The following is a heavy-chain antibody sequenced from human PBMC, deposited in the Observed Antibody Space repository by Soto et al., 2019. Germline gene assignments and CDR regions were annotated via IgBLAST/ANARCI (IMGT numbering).Heavy chain of an antibody. D-gene: IGHD3-22*01. CDR1: GFSLSTSGMC. Sequence: PTLVNPTQTLTLTCTFSGFSLSTSGMCVSWIRQPPGKALEWLALIDWDDDKYYSTSLKTRLTISKDTSKNQVVLTMTNMDPVDTATYYCARILRSYYYDSSGGGAFDIWGQGTMVTVSS. CDR2: IDWDDDK. J-gene: IGHJ3*02. V-gene: IGHV2-70*01. CDR3: ARILRSYYYDSSGGGAFDI.